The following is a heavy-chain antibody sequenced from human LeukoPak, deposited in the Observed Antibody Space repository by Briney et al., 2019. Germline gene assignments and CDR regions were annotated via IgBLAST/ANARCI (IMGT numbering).Heavy chain of an antibody. V-gene: IGHV3-9*01. Sequence: GGSLRLSCAASGFTFDDYAMHWVRQAPGKGLEWVSGISWNSESVAYADSVKGRFTISRDNAKNSLYLQMNSLRAEDTALYYCAKDKSVRYFDCPGDWGQGTLVTVSS. CDR1: GFTFDDYA. D-gene: IGHD3-9*01. CDR2: ISWNSESV. J-gene: IGHJ4*02. CDR3: AKDKSVRYFDCPGD.